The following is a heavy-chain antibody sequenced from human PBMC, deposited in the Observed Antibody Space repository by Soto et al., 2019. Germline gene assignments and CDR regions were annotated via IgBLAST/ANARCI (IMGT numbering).Heavy chain of an antibody. CDR1: GGTFSTYA. D-gene: IGHD5-18*01. J-gene: IGHJ4*02. CDR3: AGGIQLCLRRINNGYSG. V-gene: IGHV1-69*12. CDR2: IIPMFGTA. Sequence: QVQLVQSGAEVKKPESSVKVSCKAPGGTFSTYAISWVRQAPGQGLEWMGGIIPMFGTANYAQRFQDRVTNSADESTNTGYMELSSLRSEDTAVYFCAGGIQLCLRRINNGYSGWGQGTLVTVSS.